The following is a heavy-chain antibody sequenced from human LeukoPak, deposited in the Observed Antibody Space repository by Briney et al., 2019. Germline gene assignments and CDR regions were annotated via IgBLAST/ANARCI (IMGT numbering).Heavy chain of an antibody. D-gene: IGHD3-10*01. V-gene: IGHV3-30-3*01. J-gene: IGHJ4*02. CDR2: ISYDGSNK. Sequence: GGSLRLSCAASGFTFSSYAMHWVRQAPGKGLEWVAVISYDGSNKYYADSVKGRFTISRDNSKNTLYLQMNSLRAEDTAVYYCARDQGAWGFGYNFDYWGQGTLVTVSS. CDR3: ARDQGAWGFGYNFDY. CDR1: GFTFSSYA.